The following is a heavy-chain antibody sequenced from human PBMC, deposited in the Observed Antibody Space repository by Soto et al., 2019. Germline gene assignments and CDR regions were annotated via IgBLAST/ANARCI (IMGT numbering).Heavy chain of an antibody. Sequence: GGSLRLSCAASGFTFSSYWMHWVRQAPGKGLVWVSRINSDGSSTSYADSVKGRFTISRDNAKNTLYLQMNSLRAEDTAVYYCARDNDFWSGYFHFQHWGQGTLVTVSS. D-gene: IGHD3-3*01. CDR2: INSDGSST. J-gene: IGHJ1*01. CDR1: GFTFSSYW. CDR3: ARDNDFWSGYFHFQH. V-gene: IGHV3-74*01.